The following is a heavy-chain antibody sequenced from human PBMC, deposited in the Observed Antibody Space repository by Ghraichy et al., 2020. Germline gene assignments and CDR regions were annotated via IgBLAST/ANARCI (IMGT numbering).Heavy chain of an antibody. J-gene: IGHJ4*02. CDR2: ISANNGNT. V-gene: IGHV1-18*04. Sequence: ASVKVSCKASGYTFSSNGISWVRQAPGQGLEWMGWISANNGNTKYAQKLQGRVTMTTDTSTSTAYMELRSLRSDDTAVYYCARAPGYSSGWYEYYFDYWGQGTLVTVSS. CDR1: GYTFSSNG. D-gene: IGHD6-19*01. CDR3: ARAPGYSSGWYEYYFDY.